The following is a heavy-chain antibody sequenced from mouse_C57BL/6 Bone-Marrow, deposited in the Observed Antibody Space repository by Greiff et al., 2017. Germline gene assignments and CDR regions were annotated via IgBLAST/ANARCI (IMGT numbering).Heavy chain of an antibody. D-gene: IGHD2-14*01. V-gene: IGHV1-55*01. J-gene: IGHJ3*01. CDR2: IYPGSGST. CDR3: ARGEEYDQGFAY. CDR1: GYTFTSYW. Sequence: VQLQESGAELVKPGASVKMSCKASGYTFTSYWITWVKQRPGPGLEWIGDIYPGSGSTNYNEKFKSKATLTVDTSSSTAYMQLSSRTSEDSAVYYCARGEEYDQGFAYWGQGTLVTVSA.